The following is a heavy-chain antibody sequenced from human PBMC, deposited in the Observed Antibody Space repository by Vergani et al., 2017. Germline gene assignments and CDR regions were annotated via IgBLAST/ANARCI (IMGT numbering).Heavy chain of an antibody. CDR3: ARHGSGRYGGNWFDP. Sequence: QVQLQESGPGLVKPSETLSLTCTVSGGSISSYYWSWIRQPPGKGLEWIGYNYYSGSTNYNPYLKSRVTISVDTSKNHFSLKLISVTAADTAVYYCARHGSGRYGGNWFDPWGQGTLVTVSS. CDR1: GGSISSYY. V-gene: IGHV4-59*01. J-gene: IGHJ5*02. D-gene: IGHD3-10*01. CDR2: NYYSGST.